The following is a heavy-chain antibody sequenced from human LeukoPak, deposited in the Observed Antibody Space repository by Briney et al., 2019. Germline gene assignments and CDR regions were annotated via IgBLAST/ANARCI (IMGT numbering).Heavy chain of an antibody. CDR2: IYYSGST. V-gene: IGHV4-4*02. CDR3: ARGGNYYGMDV. Sequence: PSETLSLTCAVSGGSISSSNWWSWVRQPPGKGLEWIGEIYYSGSTYYNPSLKSRVTISVDTSKNQFSLKLSSVTAADTAVYYCARGGNYYGMDVWGQGTTVTVSS. J-gene: IGHJ6*02. CDR1: GGSISSSNW.